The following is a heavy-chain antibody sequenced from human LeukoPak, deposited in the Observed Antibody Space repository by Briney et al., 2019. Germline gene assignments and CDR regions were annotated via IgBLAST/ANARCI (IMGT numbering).Heavy chain of an antibody. CDR3: ARERHEYGAFDY. D-gene: IGHD4-17*01. CDR1: GGSFINSA. CDR2: IIPILDTT. Sequence: ASVKVSCKASGGSFINSAISWVRQAPGQGLEWMGGIIPILDTTNFAQKFQGRVTLTADKSTGTAYMELSSLRSDDTAVYYCARERHEYGAFDYWGQGSLVTVSS. V-gene: IGHV1-69*10. J-gene: IGHJ4*02.